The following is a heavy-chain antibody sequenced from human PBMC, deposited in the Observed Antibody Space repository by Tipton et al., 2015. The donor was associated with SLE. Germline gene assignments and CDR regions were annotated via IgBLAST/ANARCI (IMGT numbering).Heavy chain of an antibody. V-gene: IGHV4-59*01. D-gene: IGHD5-12*01. Sequence: TLSLTCTVSGGSICSYYWSWIRQPPGKGLEWIGYIYYSGSTNYNPSLKSRVTISVDTSKNQFSLKLSSVTAADTAVYYCARDIVATNWGQGTLVTVSS. CDR1: GGSICSYY. J-gene: IGHJ4*02. CDR2: IYYSGST. CDR3: ARDIVATN.